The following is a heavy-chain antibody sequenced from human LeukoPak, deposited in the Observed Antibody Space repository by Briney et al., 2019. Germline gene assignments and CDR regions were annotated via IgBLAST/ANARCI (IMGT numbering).Heavy chain of an antibody. Sequence: SETLSLTCTVSGGSISSYYWSWIRQPPGKGLEWIGYNYYSGSTNYNPSLKSRVTISVDTSKNQFSLKLSSVTAADTAVYYCARAGAHSSSWYGNYYYYYGMDVWGQGTTVTVSS. CDR2: NYYSGST. J-gene: IGHJ6*02. D-gene: IGHD6-13*01. CDR1: GGSISSYY. CDR3: ARAGAHSSSWYGNYYYYYGMDV. V-gene: IGHV4-59*01.